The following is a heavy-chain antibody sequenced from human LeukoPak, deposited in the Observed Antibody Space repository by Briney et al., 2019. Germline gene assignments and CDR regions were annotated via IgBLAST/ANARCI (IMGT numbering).Heavy chain of an antibody. CDR1: GIIFSSYW. D-gene: IGHD3-10*01. CDR3: ARARITMIRGVPFDY. J-gene: IGHJ4*02. Sequence: GGSLRLSCAASGIIFSSYWMNWVRQAPGKGLEWVANIKQDGSEKYYVDSVKGRFTISRDNAKNSLYLQMNSLRAEDTAVYYCARARITMIRGVPFDYWGQGTLVIVSS. CDR2: IKQDGSEK. V-gene: IGHV3-7*03.